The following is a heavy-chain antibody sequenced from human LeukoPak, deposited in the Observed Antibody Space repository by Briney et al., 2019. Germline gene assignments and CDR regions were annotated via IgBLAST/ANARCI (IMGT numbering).Heavy chain of an antibody. Sequence: ASVKVSCKASGYTFTSYGISWVRQAPGQGLEWMGWISAYNGNTNYAQELQGRVTMTTDTSTSTAYMELRSLRSDDTAVYYCARDGLGCSSTSCPFDYWGQGTLVTVSS. J-gene: IGHJ4*02. CDR3: ARDGLGCSSTSCPFDY. CDR1: GYTFTSYG. V-gene: IGHV1-18*01. CDR2: ISAYNGNT. D-gene: IGHD2-2*01.